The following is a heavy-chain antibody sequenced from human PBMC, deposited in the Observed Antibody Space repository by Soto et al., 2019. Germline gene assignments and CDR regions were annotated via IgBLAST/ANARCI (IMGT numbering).Heavy chain of an antibody. CDR1: GFTFSSYA. D-gene: IGHD1-26*01. J-gene: IGHJ4*02. V-gene: IGHV3-23*01. Sequence: EVQLLESGGGLVQPGGSLRLSCAASGFTFSSYAMRWVRQAPGKGLEWVSAISGSGDSTYYADSVKGRFTTSRDNSKNTLYLQMNSLRGEDTAVYYCARRGSGSYYDCWGQGTLVTVSS. CDR3: ARRGSGSYYDC. CDR2: ISGSGDST.